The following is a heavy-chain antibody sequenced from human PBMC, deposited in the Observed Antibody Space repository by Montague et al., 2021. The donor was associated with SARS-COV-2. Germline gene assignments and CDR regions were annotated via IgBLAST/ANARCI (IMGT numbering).Heavy chain of an antibody. CDR2: IDWDDDK. V-gene: IGHV2-70*01. Sequence: PALVKPREKRKMKCTFSGFSLSTSGMCVSWIRQPPGKALEWLTLIDWDDDKYYSTSLKTRLTISKDTSKNQVVLTMTNMDPVDTATYYCARSYGTTVVTRAFDYWGQGTLVTVSS. D-gene: IGHD4-23*01. CDR3: ARSYGTTVVTRAFDY. J-gene: IGHJ4*02. CDR1: GFSLSTSGMC.